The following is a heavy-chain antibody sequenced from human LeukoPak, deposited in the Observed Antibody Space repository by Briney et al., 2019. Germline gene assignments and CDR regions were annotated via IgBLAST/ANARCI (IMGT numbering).Heavy chain of an antibody. J-gene: IGHJ5*02. D-gene: IGHD6-13*01. CDR3: ARGGSSTWYTRWLDP. CDR2: MSPNSGNT. V-gene: IGHV1-8*01. CDR1: GYTFTSYD. Sequence: ASVKVSCKASGYTFTSYDINWVRQATGQGLEWMGWMSPNSGNTGYAQKFQGRVTMTSDTSTSTTYMELSSLRSEDTAVYYCARGGSSTWYTRWLDPWGQGTLVTVSS.